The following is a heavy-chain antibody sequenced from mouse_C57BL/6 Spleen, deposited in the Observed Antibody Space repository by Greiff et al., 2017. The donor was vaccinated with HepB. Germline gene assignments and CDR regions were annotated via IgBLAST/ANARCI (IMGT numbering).Heavy chain of an antibody. CDR3: SRSARLLGLYY. D-gene: IGHD6-5*01. J-gene: IGHJ2*01. V-gene: IGHV1-69*01. CDR2: IDPSDSYT. CDR1: GYTFTSYW. Sequence: QVQLQQPGAELVMPGASVKLSCKASGYTFTSYWMHWVKQRPGQGLEWIGEIDPSDSYTNYNQKFKGKSTLTVDKSSSTAYMQLSSLTSEDSAVYYCSRSARLLGLYYWGQGTTLTVSS.